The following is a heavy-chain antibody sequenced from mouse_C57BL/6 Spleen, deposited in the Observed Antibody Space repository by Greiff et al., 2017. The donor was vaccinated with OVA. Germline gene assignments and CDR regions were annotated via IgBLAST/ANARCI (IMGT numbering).Heavy chain of an antibody. Sequence: EVQLQESGPGLVKPSQSLSLTCSVTSYSITSGYYWNWIRQFPGNKLAWMGYISYDGSNNYNPSLKNRISITRDTSKNQFFLKLNSVTTEDTATYYCARERDDYDGYYYAMDYWGQGTSVTVSS. CDR3: ARERDDYDGYYYAMDY. D-gene: IGHD2-4*01. CDR2: ISYDGSN. J-gene: IGHJ4*01. CDR1: SYSITSGYY. V-gene: IGHV3-6*01.